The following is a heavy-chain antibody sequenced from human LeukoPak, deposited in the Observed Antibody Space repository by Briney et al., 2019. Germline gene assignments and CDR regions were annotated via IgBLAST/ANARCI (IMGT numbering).Heavy chain of an antibody. J-gene: IGHJ3*01. CDR1: GFTFSRYG. Sequence: GGSLRLSCAASGFTFSRYGMHWVRQAPGKGLEWVAAIYYDGSEEYYLDSVKGRFTISRDNSKNTLYLQMNSLRAEDTALYYCAKSPSLQAFDVWGQGITVSVSS. V-gene: IGHV3-30*18. CDR2: IYYDGSEE. CDR3: AKSPSLQAFDV.